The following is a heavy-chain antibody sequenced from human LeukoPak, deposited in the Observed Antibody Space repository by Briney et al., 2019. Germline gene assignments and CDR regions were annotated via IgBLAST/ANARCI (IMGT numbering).Heavy chain of an antibody. V-gene: IGHV2-5*02. D-gene: IGHD5-18*01. CDR3: AHSRNVDTAMVLWFDP. CDR1: GFSLSTSGVG. J-gene: IGHJ5*02. Sequence: SGPTLVNPTQTLTLTCTFSGFSLSTSGVGVGWIRQPPGKALEWLALIYWDDDKRYSPSLKSRLTITKDTSKNQVVLTMTNMDPVDTATYYWAHSRNVDTAMVLWFDPWGQGTLVTVSS. CDR2: IYWDDDK.